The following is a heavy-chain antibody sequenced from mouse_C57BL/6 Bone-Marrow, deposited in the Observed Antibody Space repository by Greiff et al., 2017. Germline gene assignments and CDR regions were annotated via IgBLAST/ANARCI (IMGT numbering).Heavy chain of an antibody. D-gene: IGHD1-1*01. CDR1: GYTFTSYW. V-gene: IGHV1-69*01. Sequence: QVQLQQPGAELVMPGASVKLSCKASGYTFTSYWMHWVKPRPGQGLEWIGELDPSDSYTNYNQKFTGKSTLTVDKSSSTAYMQLSSLTSEDSAVYYCARDYGSSYDWYFDVWGTGTTVTVSS. CDR3: ARDYGSSYDWYFDV. CDR2: LDPSDSYT. J-gene: IGHJ1*03.